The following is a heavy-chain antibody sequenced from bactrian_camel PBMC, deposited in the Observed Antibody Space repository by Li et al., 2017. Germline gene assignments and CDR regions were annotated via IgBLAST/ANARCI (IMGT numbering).Heavy chain of an antibody. Sequence: HVQLVESGGGSVQAGGSLTLSCAASFESPDTNCMGWFRQAPGMEREGVAIIIDDHSPTYADSVKGRFTISRDKTQNILYLQMNDLNPDDTGMYTCASSRYVGLCSLRHRFPYRGQGTQVTVS. J-gene: IGHJ4*01. V-gene: IGHV3S55*01. CDR3: ASSRYVGLCSLRHRFPY. CDR1: FESPDTNC. D-gene: IGHD1*01. CDR2: IIDDHSP.